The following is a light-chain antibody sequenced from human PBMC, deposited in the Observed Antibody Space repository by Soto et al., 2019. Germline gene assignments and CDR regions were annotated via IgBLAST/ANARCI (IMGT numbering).Light chain of an antibody. CDR2: EVS. Sequence: QSALTQAASVSGSPGQSITISCTGTSSDIGGSDYVSWYQKHPGKAPKVIIYEVSDRPSGVSDRFSGSKSGNTASLTISGLQAEDAADYYCSSYVTSGTLVFGGGTKLTVL. J-gene: IGLJ3*02. V-gene: IGLV2-14*01. CDR1: SSDIGGSDY. CDR3: SSYVTSGTLV.